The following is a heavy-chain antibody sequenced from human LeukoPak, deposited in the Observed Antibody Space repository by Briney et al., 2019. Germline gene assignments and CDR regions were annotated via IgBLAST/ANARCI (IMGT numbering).Heavy chain of an antibody. J-gene: IGHJ4*02. Sequence: SETLSLTCTVSGASISSGGYYWSWVRQHPGKGLEWLGYIYYSGSTYYNPSLKSRVNISLDTSKNQFSLKLSSVTAADTAVYYCARDLSGVISYWGQGTLVTV. V-gene: IGHV4-31*03. CDR3: ARDLSGVISY. CDR1: GASISSGGYY. CDR2: IYYSGST. D-gene: IGHD3-10*01.